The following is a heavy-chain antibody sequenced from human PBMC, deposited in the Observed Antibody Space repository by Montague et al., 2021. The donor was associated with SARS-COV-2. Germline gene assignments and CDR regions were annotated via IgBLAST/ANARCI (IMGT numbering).Heavy chain of an antibody. V-gene: IGHV2-70*11. Sequence: PALVNPTQTLTLTCTFSGFSLSTRGMCVSWIRQPPGKALEWLARIDWDDDKYYSTSLKTRLTISKDTSKNQVVLTMTNMDPVDIATYYCARTHYDILPGYYYDMDVWGQGTTVTVSS. J-gene: IGHJ6*02. CDR3: ARTHYDILPGYYYDMDV. CDR2: IDWDDDK. D-gene: IGHD3-9*01. CDR1: GFSLSTRGMC.